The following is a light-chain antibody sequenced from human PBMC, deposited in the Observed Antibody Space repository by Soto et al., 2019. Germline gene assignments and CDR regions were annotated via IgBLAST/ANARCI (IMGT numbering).Light chain of an antibody. V-gene: IGKV1-5*01. CDR1: QSVSNW. Sequence: DIQMTQSPSTLSASVGERVTITCRASQSVSNWLAWYQQKPGKAPKLLIYDVSSLESGVPSRFSGSGSGTEFILTISNLRAEDVAVYYCQHYLDIPLTFGGGTRVEIK. J-gene: IGKJ4*01. CDR3: QHYLDIPLT. CDR2: DVS.